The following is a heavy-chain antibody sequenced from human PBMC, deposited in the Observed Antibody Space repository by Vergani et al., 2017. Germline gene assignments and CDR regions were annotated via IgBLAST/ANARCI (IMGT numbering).Heavy chain of an antibody. Sequence: QVQLVQSGAEVKKPGSSVKVSCKASGGTFSSYAISWVRQAPGQGLEWMGRIIPILGTANYAQKFQGRVTITADESTSTAYMELSSLRSEDTAVYYCARGATNYYDSSGLISGPIYWGQGTLVTVSS. CDR3: ARGATNYYDSSGLISGPIY. J-gene: IGHJ4*02. CDR1: GGTFSSYA. V-gene: IGHV1-69*11. D-gene: IGHD3-22*01. CDR2: IIPILGTA.